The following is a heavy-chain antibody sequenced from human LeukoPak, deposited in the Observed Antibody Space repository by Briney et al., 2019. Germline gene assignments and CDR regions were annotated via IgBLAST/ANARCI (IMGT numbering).Heavy chain of an antibody. J-gene: IGHJ4*02. D-gene: IGHD4-17*01. Sequence: SETLSLTCAVSGVSFDDYYLAWVRQTPGKGLEWIGETNHSGYTNDSPSLKSRVTLSIDTSRKQFSLNLRSVTVADAGIYYCTRMTTWHDYWGQGTLVTVSS. CDR3: TRMTTWHDY. V-gene: IGHV4-34*01. CDR1: GVSFDDYY. CDR2: TNHSGYT.